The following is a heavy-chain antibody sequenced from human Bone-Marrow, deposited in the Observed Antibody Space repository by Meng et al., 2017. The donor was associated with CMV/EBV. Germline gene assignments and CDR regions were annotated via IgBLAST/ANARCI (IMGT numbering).Heavy chain of an antibody. CDR1: GFTFHDYG. D-gene: IGHD2-15*01. CDR3: TGETGGRVFGMDV. Sequence: GESLKISCAASGFTFHDYGMSWVRQAPGKGLEWVSVIYSGGDTYYADSVKGRFTISRDKFKNTLYLHMNSLTGEDTAVYYCTGETGGRVFGMDVWGQGTTVTVSS. J-gene: IGHJ6*02. V-gene: IGHV3-53*01. CDR2: IYSGGDT.